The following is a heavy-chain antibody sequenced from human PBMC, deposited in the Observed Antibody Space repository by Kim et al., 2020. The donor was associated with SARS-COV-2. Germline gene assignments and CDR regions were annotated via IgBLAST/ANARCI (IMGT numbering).Heavy chain of an antibody. Sequence: GGSLRLSCAASGFTFSSYGMHWVRQAPGKGLEWVAVIWYDGSNKYYADSVKGRFTISRDNSKNTLYLQMNSLRAEDMAVYYCATKSVYSSSWLFDYWGQGTLVTVSS. CDR2: IWYDGSNK. D-gene: IGHD6-13*01. V-gene: IGHV3-33*01. J-gene: IGHJ4*02. CDR3: ATKSVYSSSWLFDY. CDR1: GFTFSSYG.